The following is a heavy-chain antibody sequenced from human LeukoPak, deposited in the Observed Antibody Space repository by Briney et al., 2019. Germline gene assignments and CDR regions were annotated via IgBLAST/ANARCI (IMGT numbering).Heavy chain of an antibody. CDR2: IRYDGSNK. Sequence: GGSLRLSCAASGFTFSSYGMHWVRQAPGKGLEWVAFIRYDGSNKYYADSVKGRFTISRDNSKNTLYLQMNSLRAEDTAVYYCARDAPGYCSSTSCRNTYYYYMDVWGKGTTVTVSS. CDR3: ARDAPGYCSSTSCRNTYYYYMDV. J-gene: IGHJ6*03. V-gene: IGHV3-30*02. CDR1: GFTFSSYG. D-gene: IGHD2-2*01.